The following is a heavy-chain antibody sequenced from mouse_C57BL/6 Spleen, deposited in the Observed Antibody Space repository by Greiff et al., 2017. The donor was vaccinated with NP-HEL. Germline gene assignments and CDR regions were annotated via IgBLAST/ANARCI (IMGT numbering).Heavy chain of an antibody. Sequence: VQLQQPGAELVRPGSSVKLSCKASGYTFTSYWMHWVKQRPIQGLEWIGNIDPSDSETHYNQKFKDKATLTVDKSSSTAYMQLSSLTSEDSAVYYVARATMDDGYYGWFAYWGQGTLVTVSA. V-gene: IGHV1-52*01. CDR1: GYTFTSYW. J-gene: IGHJ3*01. CDR3: ARATMDDGYYGWFAY. CDR2: IDPSDSET. D-gene: IGHD2-3*01.